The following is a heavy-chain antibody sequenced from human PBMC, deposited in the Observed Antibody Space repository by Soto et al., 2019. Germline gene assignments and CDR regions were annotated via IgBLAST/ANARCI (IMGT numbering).Heavy chain of an antibody. V-gene: IGHV4-30-2*01. CDR2: IYHSGST. D-gene: IGHD3-22*01. Sequence: SETLSLTCAVSGGSISSGGYSWSWIRQPPGKGLEWIGYIYHSGSTYYNPSLKSRVTISVDRSKNQFSLKLSSVTAADTAVYYCARGEDSSGYYSWFNPWGQGTLVTVSS. CDR3: ARGEDSSGYYSWFNP. CDR1: GGSISSGGYS. J-gene: IGHJ5*02.